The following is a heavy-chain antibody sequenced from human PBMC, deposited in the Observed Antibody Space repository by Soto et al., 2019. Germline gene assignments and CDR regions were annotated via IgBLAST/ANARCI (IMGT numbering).Heavy chain of an antibody. D-gene: IGHD3-22*01. CDR1: GFTFSSYW. CDR3: ARDSSGYYVPLDY. V-gene: IGHV3-7*03. Sequence: GSLRLSCAASGFTFSSYWMSWVRQAPGKGLEWVANIKQDGSEKYYVDSVKGRFTISRDNAKNSLYLQMNSLRAEDTAVYYCARDSSGYYVPLDYWGQGTLVTVSS. CDR2: IKQDGSEK. J-gene: IGHJ4*02.